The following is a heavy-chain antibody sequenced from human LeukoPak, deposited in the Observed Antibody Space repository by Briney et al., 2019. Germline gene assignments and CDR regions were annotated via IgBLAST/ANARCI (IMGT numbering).Heavy chain of an antibody. V-gene: IGHV1-8*01. CDR2: MNPNSGNT. D-gene: IGHD2-2*01. CDR1: GYTFTSYD. Sequence: GASVKVSCKASGYTFTSYDINWVRQATGQGLEWMGWMNPNSGNTGYAQKFQGRVTMTRNTSISTAYMELSSLRSEDTAVYYCARSGSTSIRYYYGMDVWGQGTTVTVSS. J-gene: IGHJ6*02. CDR3: ARSGSTSIRYYYGMDV.